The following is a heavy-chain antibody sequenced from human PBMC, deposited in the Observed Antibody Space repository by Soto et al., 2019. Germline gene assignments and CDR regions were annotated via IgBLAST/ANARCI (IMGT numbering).Heavy chain of an antibody. CDR3: AKDEWRFLGWFGWDMDV. CDR2: ISGSGGST. J-gene: IGHJ6*02. V-gene: IGHV3-23*01. Sequence: GGSLRLSCAASGFTFSSYAMSWVRQAPGKGLEWVSAISGSGGSTYYADSVKGRFTISRDNSKNTLYLQMNSLRAEDTAVYYCAKDEWRFLGWFGWDMDVWGQGTTVTVSS. D-gene: IGHD3-3*01. CDR1: GFTFSSYA.